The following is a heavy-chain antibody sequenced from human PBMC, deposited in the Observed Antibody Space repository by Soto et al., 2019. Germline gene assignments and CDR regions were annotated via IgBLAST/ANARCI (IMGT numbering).Heavy chain of an antibody. Sequence: SETLSLTCTVSGGSISSGDYYWSWIRQPPGKGLEWIGYIYYSGSTYYNPSLKSRVTISVDTSKNQFSLKLSSVTAADTAVYYCAREEPDVYDSSGYYGLWGHVTLVTVSS. V-gene: IGHV4-30-4*02. CDR3: AREEPDVYDSSGYYGL. J-gene: IGHJ4*01. D-gene: IGHD3-22*01. CDR1: GGSISSGDYY. CDR2: IYYSGST.